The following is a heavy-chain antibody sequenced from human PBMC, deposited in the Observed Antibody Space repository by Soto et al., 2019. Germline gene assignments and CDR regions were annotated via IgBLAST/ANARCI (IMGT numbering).Heavy chain of an antibody. CDR2: IYYSGNT. CDR1: GGSISSDDYY. J-gene: IGHJ4*02. V-gene: IGHV4-31*03. D-gene: IGHD3-22*01. CDR3: ARPRSSGYAGEFDY. Sequence: SETLSLTCTVSGGSISSDDYYWSWVRQHPGKGLEWVGNIYYSGNTYHNPSLKSRLIISVDTSQNQFSLMLTSVTAADTAVYYCARPRSSGYAGEFDYWGQGTLVTVSS.